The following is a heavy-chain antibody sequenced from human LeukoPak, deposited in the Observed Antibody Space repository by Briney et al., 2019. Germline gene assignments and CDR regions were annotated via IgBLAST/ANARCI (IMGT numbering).Heavy chain of an antibody. D-gene: IGHD2-2*01. Sequence: PSETLSLTCTVSGGSITSSSYYWGWIRQPPGKGLEWVSAISGSGGSTYYADSVKGRFTISRDNSKNTLYLQMNSLRAEDTAVYYCVRVVPAAIGWFDPWGQGTLVTVSS. CDR1: GGSITSSSYY. CDR3: VRVVPAAIGWFDP. J-gene: IGHJ5*02. V-gene: IGHV3-23*01. CDR2: ISGSGGST.